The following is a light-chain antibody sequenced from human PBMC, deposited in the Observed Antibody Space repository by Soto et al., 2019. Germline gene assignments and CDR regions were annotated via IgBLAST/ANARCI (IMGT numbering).Light chain of an antibody. CDR2: KAS. Sequence: DIQMTQSPSTLSASVGDRVTITCRASQSISTWLAWYQQKPGKAPNLLVYKASTLESGVPSRFSGSGSGTEFTFTISSLQADDFATYYCQQYNTYPLAFGGGTKVEIK. CDR1: QSISTW. J-gene: IGKJ4*01. V-gene: IGKV1-5*03. CDR3: QQYNTYPLA.